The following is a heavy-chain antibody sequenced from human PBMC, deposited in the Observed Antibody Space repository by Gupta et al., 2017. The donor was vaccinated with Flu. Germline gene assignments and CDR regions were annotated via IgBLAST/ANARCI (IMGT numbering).Heavy chain of an antibody. CDR3: AREGLQYSSSSLGYYFDY. V-gene: IGHV1-69*06. CDR2: IIPIFGTA. J-gene: IGHJ4*02. CDR1: GGTFSSYA. Sequence: QVQLVQSGAEVKKPGSSVKVSCKASGGTFSSYAISWVRQAPGQGLEWMGGIIPIFGTANYAQKFQGRVTITADKSTSTAYMELSSLRSEDTAVYYCAREGLQYSSSSLGYYFDYWGQGTLVTVSS. D-gene: IGHD6-6*01.